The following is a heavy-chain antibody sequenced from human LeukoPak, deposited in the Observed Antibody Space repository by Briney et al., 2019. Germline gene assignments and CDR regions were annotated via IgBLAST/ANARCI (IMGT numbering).Heavy chain of an antibody. CDR3: ARVPRIRLGELSASTDYYYYYGMGV. V-gene: IGHV3-11*01. Sequence: GGSLRLSCAASGFTFSDYYMSWIRQAPGKGLEWVSYISSSGSTIYYADSVKGRFTISRDNAKNSLYLQMNSLRAEDTAVYYCARVPRIRLGELSASTDYYYYYGMGVWGQGTTVTVSS. D-gene: IGHD3-16*02. CDR2: ISSSGSTI. J-gene: IGHJ6*02. CDR1: GFTFSDYY.